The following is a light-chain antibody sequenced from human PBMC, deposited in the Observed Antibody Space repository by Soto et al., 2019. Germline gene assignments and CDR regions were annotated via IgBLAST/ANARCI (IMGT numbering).Light chain of an antibody. J-gene: IGLJ1*01. CDR3: CSSGGSPTYV. CDR1: SSDVGGYDY. Sequence: QSVLTQPASVSGSPGQSITISCTGTSSDVGGYDYVSWYQQRPGKAPKLLIFEVNKRPSGVSNRFSGSKSGNTASLTISGLKVEDEADYYCCSSGGSPTYVFGTGTKLTVL. V-gene: IGLV2-23*02. CDR2: EVN.